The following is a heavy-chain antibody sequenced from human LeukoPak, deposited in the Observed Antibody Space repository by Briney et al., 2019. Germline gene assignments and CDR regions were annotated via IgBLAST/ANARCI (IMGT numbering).Heavy chain of an antibody. V-gene: IGHV3-66*01. CDR1: GLTVSDNF. J-gene: IGHJ4*02. D-gene: IGHD2-21*01. Sequence: GGSLRLSCAASGLTVSDNFMSWVRQAPGKGLEWVSVLYRGGNTYYADSVRGRFTISRDNSKDMVYLQMNSLTAEDTAVYYCTRDRIEGATSDFDYWGQGTLVTVSS. CDR2: LYRGGNT. CDR3: TRDRIEGATSDFDY.